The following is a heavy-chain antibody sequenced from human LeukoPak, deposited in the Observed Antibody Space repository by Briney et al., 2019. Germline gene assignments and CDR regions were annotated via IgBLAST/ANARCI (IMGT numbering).Heavy chain of an antibody. CDR3: ARSIAVAGRDYFDY. CDR2: ISSSSSYI. Sequence: GGSLRLSCAASGFTFSSYSMNWVRQAPGKGLEWVSSISSSSSYIYYADSVKGRFTISRDNAKNSLYLQMNSLRAEDTAVHYCARSIAVAGRDYFDYWGQGTLVTVSS. V-gene: IGHV3-21*01. CDR1: GFTFSSYS. J-gene: IGHJ4*02. D-gene: IGHD6-19*01.